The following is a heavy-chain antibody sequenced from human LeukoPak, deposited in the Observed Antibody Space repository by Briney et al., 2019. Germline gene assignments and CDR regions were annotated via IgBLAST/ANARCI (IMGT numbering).Heavy chain of an antibody. Sequence: GRSLRLSCAASGFTFSSYGMHWVRQAPGKGLEWVAVISYDGSNKYYADSVKGRFTISRDNSKNTLYLQMNSLRAEDTAVYHCAKEGYADAFDIWGKGTMVTVSS. D-gene: IGHD1-1*01. CDR1: GFTFSSYG. CDR2: ISYDGSNK. J-gene: IGHJ3*02. CDR3: AKEGYADAFDI. V-gene: IGHV3-30*18.